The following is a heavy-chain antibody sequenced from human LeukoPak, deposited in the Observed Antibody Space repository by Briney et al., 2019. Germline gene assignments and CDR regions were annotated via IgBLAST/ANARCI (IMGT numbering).Heavy chain of an antibody. J-gene: IGHJ6*03. CDR3: ARDLGYSDYDQDYYYYYYMDV. D-gene: IGHD5-12*01. V-gene: IGHV1-2*02. CDR2: INPNSGGT. Sequence: ASVKVSCKASGYTFTGYYMHWVRQAPGQGLEWMGWINPNSGGTNYAQKFQGRVTMTRDTSISTAYMELSRLRSDDTAVYYCARDLGYSDYDQDYYYYYYMDVWGKGTTVTVSS. CDR1: GYTFTGYY.